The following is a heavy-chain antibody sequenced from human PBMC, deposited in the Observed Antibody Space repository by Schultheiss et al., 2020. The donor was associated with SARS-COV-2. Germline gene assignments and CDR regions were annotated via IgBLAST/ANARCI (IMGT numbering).Heavy chain of an antibody. V-gene: IGHV3-33*01. Sequence: GGSLRLSCAASGFTFSSYGMHWVRQAPGKGLEWVAVIWYDGSNKYYADSVKGRFTISRDNSKNTLYLQMNSLRAEDTAVYYCARESLGYYGSGSYSYGMDVWGQGTTVTVSS. D-gene: IGHD3-10*01. CDR3: ARESLGYYGSGSYSYGMDV. CDR1: GFTFSSYG. CDR2: IWYDGSNK. J-gene: IGHJ6*02.